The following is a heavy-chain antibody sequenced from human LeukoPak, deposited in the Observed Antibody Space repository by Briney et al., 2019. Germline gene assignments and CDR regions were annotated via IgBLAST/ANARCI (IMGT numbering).Heavy chain of an antibody. D-gene: IGHD5-12*01. Sequence: GESLKISCKGSGYSFTSYWTGWVRQMPGKGLEWMGIIYPGDSDTRYSPSFQGQVTISADKSISTAYLQWSSLKASDTAMYYCARQEVGGYGDYYYDMDVWGQGTTVTVSS. V-gene: IGHV5-51*01. CDR1: GYSFTSYW. J-gene: IGHJ6*02. CDR3: ARQEVGGYGDYYYDMDV. CDR2: IYPGDSDT.